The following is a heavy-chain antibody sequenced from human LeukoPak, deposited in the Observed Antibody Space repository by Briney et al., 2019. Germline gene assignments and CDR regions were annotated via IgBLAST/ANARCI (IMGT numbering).Heavy chain of an antibody. CDR2: ISSSSSYI. D-gene: IGHD6-13*01. CDR3: ARAERVAAAGTGY. CDR1: GFTFSSYS. Sequence: GGSLRLSCAASGFTFSSYSMNWVRQAPGKGLEWVSSISSSSSYIYYADSVKGRFTISRDNAKNSLYLQMNSLRAEDTAVYYCARAERVAAAGTGYWGQGTLVTVSS. J-gene: IGHJ4*02. V-gene: IGHV3-21*01.